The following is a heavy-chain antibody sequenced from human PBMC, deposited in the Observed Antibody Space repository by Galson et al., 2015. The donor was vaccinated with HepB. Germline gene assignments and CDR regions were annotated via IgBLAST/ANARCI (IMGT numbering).Heavy chain of an antibody. D-gene: IGHD1-7*01. J-gene: IGHJ4*02. CDR1: GYIFSDYY. CDR2: INPNSGGT. V-gene: IGHV1-2*02. CDR3: TRDSLGNYQFDY. Sequence: SVKVSCKASGYIFSDYYMHWVRQAPGQGLEWMGWINPNSGGTYYAQKFQGRVIMTRDTSISTAYMELSSLGSEDTAIYYCTRDSLGNYQFDYWGQGTLVTVSS.